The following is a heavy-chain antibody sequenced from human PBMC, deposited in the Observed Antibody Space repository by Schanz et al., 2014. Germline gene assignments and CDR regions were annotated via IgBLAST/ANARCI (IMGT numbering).Heavy chain of an antibody. J-gene: IGHJ4*02. CDR3: AKERGKIIDF. CDR2: IVFDGTSA. V-gene: IGHV3-43*01. CDR1: GFTFDDYT. D-gene: IGHD1-26*01. Sequence: EVHLVESGGAVVQSGGSLRLSCAASGFTFDDYTMHWVRQAPGKGLEWVSLIVFDGTSAYYGDSVRGRFTISRDNTKNSMVLQMNSLRPEDTALYYCAKERGKIIDFWGQGTLVTVSS.